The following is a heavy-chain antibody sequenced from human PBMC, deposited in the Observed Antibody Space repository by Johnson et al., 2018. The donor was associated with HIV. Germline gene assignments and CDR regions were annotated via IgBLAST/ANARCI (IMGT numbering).Heavy chain of an antibody. Sequence: VQLVESGGGLVQPGGSLRLSCTASGFTFSSYDMHWVRQAPGKGLEWVSGISGSGGSTYYADSVRGRFTISRDNSKNTLYLQMESLRAEDTAVYYCAEVGYCSSASCYAGAFDIWGQGTMVTVSS. CDR3: AEVGYCSSASCYAGAFDI. J-gene: IGHJ3*02. CDR1: GFTFSSYD. CDR2: ISGSGGST. D-gene: IGHD2-2*03. V-gene: IGHV3-23*04.